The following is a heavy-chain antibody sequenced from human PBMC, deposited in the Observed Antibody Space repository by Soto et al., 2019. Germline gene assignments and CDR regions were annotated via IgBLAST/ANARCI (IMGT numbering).Heavy chain of an antibody. J-gene: IGHJ4*02. Sequence: QVQLVQSGAEVKKPGASVKVSCKASGYTFTRYDINWVRQTPGQGLEWMGWTNPKSGYTGSAQKFQGRITMTRDSSISTAYMELNSLRSEDTAVYYCARPDGDLDYWGQGTLVTVSS. D-gene: IGHD4-17*01. V-gene: IGHV1-8*01. CDR1: GYTFTRYD. CDR3: ARPDGDLDY. CDR2: TNPKSGYT.